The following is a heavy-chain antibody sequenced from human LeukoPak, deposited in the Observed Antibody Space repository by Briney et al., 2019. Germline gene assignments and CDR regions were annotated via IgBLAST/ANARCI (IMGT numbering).Heavy chain of an antibody. V-gene: IGHV4-39*01. CDR3: ARRWSSAWYWDY. D-gene: IGHD6-19*01. CDR2: IYYSGST. Sequence: SETLSLTCAVSDDSTRSSAYYWGWIRQPPGKGLEWIGSIYYSGSTYYNPSLQSRVTMSLDTSKNQFSLRLSSVTAADTSVYYCARRWSSAWYWDYWGQGTLVTVSS. CDR1: DDSTRSSAYY. J-gene: IGHJ4*02.